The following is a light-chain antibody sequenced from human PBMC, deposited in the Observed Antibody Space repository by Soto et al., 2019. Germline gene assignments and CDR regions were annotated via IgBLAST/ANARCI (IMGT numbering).Light chain of an antibody. CDR2: PAS. J-gene: IGKJ2*01. Sequence: DIQMTQSPSTLSGSVGDRVTITCRASQGISSDLAWYRQKPGTAPEVLIYPASTLQSGVPSRFSGTGSGTELTLTVSSLQPEDFATYYCQQVNRYPRTFGQGTKVDIK. V-gene: IGKV1-9*01. CDR3: QQVNRYPRT. CDR1: QGISSD.